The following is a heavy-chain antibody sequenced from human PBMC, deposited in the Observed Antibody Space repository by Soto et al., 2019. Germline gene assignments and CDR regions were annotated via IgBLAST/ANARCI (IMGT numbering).Heavy chain of an antibody. Sequence: EVQLVESGGGLVQPGGSLRLSCAASGFTFSSYWMHWVRQAPGKGLVWVSRINSDGSSTSYADSVKGRFTISRDNAKNTLYLQMNSLGAEDTAVYYCARDAAHGSYTGRRGYYFDYWGQGTLVTVSS. D-gene: IGHD1-26*01. V-gene: IGHV3-74*01. J-gene: IGHJ4*02. CDR1: GFTFSSYW. CDR3: ARDAAHGSYTGRRGYYFDY. CDR2: INSDGSST.